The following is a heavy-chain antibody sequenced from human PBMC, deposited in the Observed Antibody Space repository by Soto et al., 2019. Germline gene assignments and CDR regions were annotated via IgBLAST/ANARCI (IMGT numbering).Heavy chain of an antibody. V-gene: IGHV1-69*01. CDR1: GGTFSSYA. J-gene: IGHJ4*02. CDR2: LIPIFGTA. CDR3: ARDPAVRHYYDSSGYYSFDY. D-gene: IGHD3-22*01. Sequence: QVQLVQSGAEVKKPGSSVKVSCKASGGTFSSYAISWVRQAPGQGLEWMGGLIPIFGTAKCAQKFQGRVTITADESTSTAYRKLSRLKSEDTAVYYCARDPAVRHYYDSSGYYSFDYWCQGTLVTVSS.